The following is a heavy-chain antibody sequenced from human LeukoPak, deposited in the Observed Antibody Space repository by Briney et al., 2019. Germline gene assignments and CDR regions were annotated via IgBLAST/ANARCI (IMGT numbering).Heavy chain of an antibody. J-gene: IGHJ4*02. CDR2: FDPEHGDT. D-gene: IGHD6-13*01. V-gene: IGHV1-24*01. CDR1: GYSLTQLS. CDR3: ATEDLIAAVDTGLDY. Sequence: ASVKVSCKVSGYSLTQLSMHWVRQAPGKGLEWMGSFDPEHGDTIYAQRLQARVTMTEDTSTDTAYMELSSLRSEDTAVYYCATEDLIAAVDTGLDYWGQGTLVTVSS.